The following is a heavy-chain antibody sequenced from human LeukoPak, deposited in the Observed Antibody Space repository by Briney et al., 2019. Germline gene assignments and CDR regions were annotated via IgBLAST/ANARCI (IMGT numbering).Heavy chain of an antibody. CDR2: IYHSGST. J-gene: IGHJ4*02. D-gene: IGHD3-10*01. CDR1: GGSFSGYY. Sequence: SETLSLTCAVYGGSFSGYYWSWIRQPPGKGLEWIGEIYHSGSTNYNPSLKSRVTISVDTSKNQFSLKLSSVTAADMAVYYCAKSDYYASGLDYWGQGTLVTVSS. CDR3: AKSDYYASGLDY. V-gene: IGHV4-34*01.